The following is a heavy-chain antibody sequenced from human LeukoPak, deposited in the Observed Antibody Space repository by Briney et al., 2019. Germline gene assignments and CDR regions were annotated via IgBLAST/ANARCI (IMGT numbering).Heavy chain of an antibody. Sequence: PSETLSLTCAVYGGSFSGYYWSWIRQPPGKGLEWIGEINHSGSTNYNPSLKSRVTISVDTSKNQFSLKLSSVTAADTAVYYCARRSSRYDFWSGRTALDYWGQGTLVTVSS. V-gene: IGHV4-34*01. J-gene: IGHJ4*02. D-gene: IGHD3-3*01. CDR3: ARRSSRYDFWSGRTALDY. CDR2: INHSGST. CDR1: GGSFSGYY.